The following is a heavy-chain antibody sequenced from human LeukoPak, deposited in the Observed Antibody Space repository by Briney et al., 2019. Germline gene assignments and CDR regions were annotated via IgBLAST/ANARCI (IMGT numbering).Heavy chain of an antibody. CDR1: GYTFTGYY. D-gene: IGHD4-17*01. J-gene: IGHJ4*02. V-gene: IGHV1-2*02. CDR2: INPNSGGT. Sequence: ASVKVSCKASGYTFTGYYMHWVRQAPGQGLEWMGWINPNSGGTNYAQKFQGRVTMTRDTSISTAYMELSRLRSDDTAVYYCARGFSAKKGHNGEVCWGQGTLVTASS. CDR3: ARGFSAKKGHNGEVC.